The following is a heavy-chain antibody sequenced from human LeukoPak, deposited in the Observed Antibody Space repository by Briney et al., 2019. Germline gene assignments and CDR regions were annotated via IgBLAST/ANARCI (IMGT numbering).Heavy chain of an antibody. CDR2: MYTDGQT. Sequence: PGGSLRLSCAASGFTVSNNYISWVRQAPGKGLECVAFMYTDGQTSYADSVKGRFTISRGDSENTVSLQMVNLRVEDTAVYYCARGRGWIYDSWGRRTLVTVSS. CDR3: ARGRGWIYDS. CDR1: GFTVSNNY. J-gene: IGHJ4*02. V-gene: IGHV3-66*01. D-gene: IGHD6-19*01.